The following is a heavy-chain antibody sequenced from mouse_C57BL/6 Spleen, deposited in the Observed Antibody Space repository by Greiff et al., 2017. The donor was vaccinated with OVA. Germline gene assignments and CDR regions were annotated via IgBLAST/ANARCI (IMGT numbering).Heavy chain of an antibody. Sequence: QVQLQQSGAELVRPGASVKLSCKASGYTFTDYYINWVKQRPGQGLEWIARIYPGSGNTYYNEKFKGKATLTAEKSSSTAYMRLSSLTSEDSAVYFCARDLYGSLDYWGQGTTLTVSS. V-gene: IGHV1-76*01. CDR1: GYTFTDYY. CDR3: ARDLYGSLDY. J-gene: IGHJ2*01. D-gene: IGHD1-1*01. CDR2: IYPGSGNT.